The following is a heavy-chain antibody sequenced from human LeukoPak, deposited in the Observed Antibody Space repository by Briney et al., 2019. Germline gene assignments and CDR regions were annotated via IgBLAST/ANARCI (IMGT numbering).Heavy chain of an antibody. Sequence: GGSLRLSCAASGFTYSDHYIDWVRQAPGKGLEWVGRMRNKANSYTTENAASVKGKSTISRNDSKKLVFLQMNSLKIEDTAVYYCARDGAEDAFDIWGKGPRVTVS. CDR2: MRNKANSYTT. CDR1: GFTYSDHY. J-gene: IGHJ3*02. CDR3: ARDGAEDAFDI. V-gene: IGHV3-72*01. D-gene: IGHD3-16*01.